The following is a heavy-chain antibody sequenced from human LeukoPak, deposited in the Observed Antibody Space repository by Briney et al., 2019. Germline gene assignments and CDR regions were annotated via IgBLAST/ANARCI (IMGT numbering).Heavy chain of an antibody. J-gene: IGHJ4*02. Sequence: PSETLSLTCTVSGGSISSSIYYWGWIRPPPGKGLEWIGSIYYSGCTYYNPSLKSRVTISVDTSKNQFSLKLSSASAADTAVYYCARLRKDSSGWFGYYFDYWGQGTLVTVSS. CDR3: ARLRKDSSGWFGYYFDY. V-gene: IGHV4-39*01. CDR2: IYYSGCT. D-gene: IGHD6-19*01. CDR1: GGSISSSIYY.